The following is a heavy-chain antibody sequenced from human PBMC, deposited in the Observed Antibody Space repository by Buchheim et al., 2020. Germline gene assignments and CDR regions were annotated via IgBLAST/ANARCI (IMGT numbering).Heavy chain of an antibody. J-gene: IGHJ4*02. CDR3: ARSGGSLLHHFDY. CDR1: GFTFSSYA. Sequence: QVQLVESGGGVVQPGRSLRLSCAASGFTFSSYAMHWVRQAPGKGLEWVAVISYDGSNKYYADSVKGRFTISRDNSKNTLYLQMNSLRAEDTAVYYCARSGGSLLHHFDYWGQGTL. CDR2: ISYDGSNK. V-gene: IGHV3-30-3*01. D-gene: IGHD2-15*01.